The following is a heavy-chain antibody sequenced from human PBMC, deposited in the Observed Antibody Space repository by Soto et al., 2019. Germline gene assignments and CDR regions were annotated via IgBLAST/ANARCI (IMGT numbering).Heavy chain of an antibody. V-gene: IGHV3-48*04. CDR3: AGRSALKGAGSYYPYFYYYMDV. CDR2: ISTSGTTI. D-gene: IGHD3-10*01. J-gene: IGHJ6*03. CDR1: GFTFSDYS. Sequence: EVQLVEAGGGLVQPGGSLRLSCAASGFTFSDYSMNWVRQAPGKGLEWISHISTSGTTIFYADSVKGRFTISRDNAKNSLFLHMNSLRAEDTAIYYCAGRSALKGAGSYYPYFYYYMDVWGKGTTVTVSS.